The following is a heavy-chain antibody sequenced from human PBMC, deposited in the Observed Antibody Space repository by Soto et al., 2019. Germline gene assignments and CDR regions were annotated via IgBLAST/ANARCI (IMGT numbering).Heavy chain of an antibody. J-gene: IGHJ4*02. CDR1: GGTFSSYA. V-gene: IGHV1-69*12. Sequence: QVQLVQSGAEVKKPGSSVKVSCKASGGTFSSYAISWVRQAPGQGLEGMGGIIPIFGIANYAQKFQGRVTITANESTSTAYMELSSLRSEDTAVYYCARDMYYYDSSGYYYAWNYWGQGTLVTVSS. CDR2: IIPIFGIA. D-gene: IGHD3-22*01. CDR3: ARDMYYYDSSGYYYAWNY.